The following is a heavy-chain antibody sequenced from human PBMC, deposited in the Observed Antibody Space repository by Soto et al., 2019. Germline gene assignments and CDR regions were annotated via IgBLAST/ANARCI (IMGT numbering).Heavy chain of an antibody. CDR3: AYLGSITIFGVVIHDAFDI. D-gene: IGHD3-3*01. J-gene: IGHJ3*02. Sequence: GGSLRLSCAASGFTFSSYAMSWVRQAPGKGLEWVSAISGSGGSTYYADYVKGRITISRDNSKNTLYLQMNSLRAEDTAVYYCAYLGSITIFGVVIHDAFDIWGQGTMVTVSS. CDR2: ISGSGGST. CDR1: GFTFSSYA. V-gene: IGHV3-23*01.